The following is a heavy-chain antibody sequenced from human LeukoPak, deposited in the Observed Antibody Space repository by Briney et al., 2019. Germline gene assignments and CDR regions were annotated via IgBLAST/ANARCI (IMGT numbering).Heavy chain of an antibody. CDR3: ARAFRYYDSSGYYYYYYMDV. D-gene: IGHD3-22*01. CDR1: GGTFSSYA. Sequence: GASVKVSCKASGGTFSSYAISWVRQAPGQGLEWMGGIIPIFGTANYAQKFQGRVTITADKSTSTAYMELSSLRSEDTAVYYCARAFRYYDSSGYYYYYYMDVWGKGTTVTVSS. V-gene: IGHV1-69*06. J-gene: IGHJ6*03. CDR2: IIPIFGTA.